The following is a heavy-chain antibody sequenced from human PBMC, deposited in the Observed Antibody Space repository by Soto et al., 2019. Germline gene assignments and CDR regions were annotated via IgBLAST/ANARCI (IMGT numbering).Heavy chain of an antibody. J-gene: IGHJ3*02. Sequence: QVQLQQWGAGLLKPSETLSLTCAVYGGSVNSGNYYWSWIRQPPGKGLEWIGEMSHSGGTHFNPSLKRRATISVDTSKNQFSLKMSSVTAADTALYYCARVERGTATTVVDAFDIWGPGTLVTVSS. V-gene: IGHV4-34*01. CDR3: ARVERGTATTVVDAFDI. D-gene: IGHD1-1*01. CDR2: MSHSGGT. CDR1: GGSVNSGNYY.